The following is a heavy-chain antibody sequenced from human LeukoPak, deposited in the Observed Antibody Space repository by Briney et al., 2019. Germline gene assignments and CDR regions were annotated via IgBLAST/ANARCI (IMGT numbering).Heavy chain of an antibody. V-gene: IGHV3-66*01. Sequence: GGSLRLSCAASEVTVTGNYMSWVRQAPGKGLEWVSGIYSGGSTYYADSVKDRFTISRDNSKNTLYLQMNSLRVEDTAVFYCARSLPLRGSYSFDCWGQGTLVTVSS. CDR3: ARSLPLRGSYSFDC. CDR2: IYSGGST. D-gene: IGHD1-26*01. J-gene: IGHJ4*02. CDR1: EVTVTGNY.